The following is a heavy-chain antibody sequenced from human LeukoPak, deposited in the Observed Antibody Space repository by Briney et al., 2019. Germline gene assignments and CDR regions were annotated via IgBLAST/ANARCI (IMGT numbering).Heavy chain of an antibody. J-gene: IGHJ6*02. D-gene: IGHD4/OR15-4a*01. CDR2: VSYDGSDK. Sequence: PGGSLRLSCAASGFTFSNYGMLWVRQAPGKGLEWVAVVSYDGSDKHYADSVKGRFTISRDNSKNTLYLQVNSLRGDDTAVYYCTTVGAGNYYVMEVWGQGITVTVSS. V-gene: IGHV3-30*03. CDR3: TTVGAGNYYVMEV. CDR1: GFTFSNYG.